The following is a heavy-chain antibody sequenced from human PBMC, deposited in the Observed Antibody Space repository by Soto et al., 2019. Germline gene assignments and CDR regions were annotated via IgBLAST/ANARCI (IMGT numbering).Heavy chain of an antibody. CDR2: IYYSGST. D-gene: IGHD2-15*01. Sequence: SETLSLTCTVSGGSISSGGYYWSRIRQHPGKGLEWIGYIYYSGSTYYNPSLKSRVTISVDTSKNQFSLKLSSVTAADTAVYYCARVDVGYCSGGSCYNYYYYGMDVWGQGTTVTVSS. CDR3: ARVDVGYCSGGSCYNYYYYGMDV. V-gene: IGHV4-31*03. J-gene: IGHJ6*02. CDR1: GGSISSGGYY.